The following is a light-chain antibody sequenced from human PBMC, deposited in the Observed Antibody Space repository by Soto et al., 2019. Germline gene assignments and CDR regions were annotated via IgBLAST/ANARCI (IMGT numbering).Light chain of an antibody. V-gene: IGKV3-11*01. CDR2: DAS. Sequence: TQSPSSLSASVGDRVTITCRASQSVSSYLNWYQQKPGQAPRLLIYDASNRATGVPARFSGSGSGTDFTLTISSLEPEDFAVYYCQQRSNWPPWTFGQGTKVDI. CDR1: QSVSSY. J-gene: IGKJ1*01. CDR3: QQRSNWPPWT.